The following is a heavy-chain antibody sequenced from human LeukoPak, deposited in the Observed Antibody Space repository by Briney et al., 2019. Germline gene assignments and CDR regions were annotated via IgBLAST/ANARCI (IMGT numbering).Heavy chain of an antibody. V-gene: IGHV4-59*01. Sequence: PSETLSLTCTVSGGSISSYYWSWIRQPQGKGLEWLGYIYYSGSTNYNPSLKSRVTISVDTSKNQFSLKLSSVTAADTAVYYCAKDSGNWNHDAFDIWGQGTMVTVSS. J-gene: IGHJ3*02. CDR2: IYYSGST. D-gene: IGHD1-1*01. CDR3: AKDSGNWNHDAFDI. CDR1: GGSISSYY.